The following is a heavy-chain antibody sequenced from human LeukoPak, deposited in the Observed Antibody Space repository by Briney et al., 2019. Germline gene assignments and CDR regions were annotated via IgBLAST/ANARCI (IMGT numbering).Heavy chain of an antibody. D-gene: IGHD5-18*01. J-gene: IGHJ4*02. V-gene: IGHV5-51*01. CDR1: GYRFTSYW. Sequence: GASLKISCKGSGYRFTSYWIGWVRRMPGKGLEWMGIIYPGDSDTRYSTSFKGQVPISADKSISTAYLQWSSLKASDTAMYYCARLGSYGFMDYWGQGTLVTVSS. CDR3: ARLGSYGFMDY. CDR2: IYPGDSDT.